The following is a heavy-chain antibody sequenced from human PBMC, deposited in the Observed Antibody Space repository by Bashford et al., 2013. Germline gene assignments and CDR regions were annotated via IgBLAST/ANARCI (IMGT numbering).Heavy chain of an antibody. J-gene: IGHJ4*02. V-gene: IGHV4-59*12. CDR2: LLQREH. D-gene: IGHD5-18*01. Sequence: TLSLTCTVSGASISSYSWSWIRQPPGKGLEWIGVHLLQREHQLQPLPQGVESPYQSTRPKSLFSLMLTSVTTADTAVYYCARYRLDSPMVTVDHWAQGTPGHPVSS. CDR1: GASISSYS. CDR3: ARYRLDSPMVTVDH.